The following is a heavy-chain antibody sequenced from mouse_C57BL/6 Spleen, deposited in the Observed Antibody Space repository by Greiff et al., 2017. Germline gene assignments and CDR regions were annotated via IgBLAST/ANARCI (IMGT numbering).Heavy chain of an antibody. V-gene: IGHV1-69*01. CDR1: GYTFTSYW. CDR2: IDPSDSYT. Sequence: VQLQQSGAELVMPGASVKLSCKASGYTFTSYWMHWVKQRPGQGLEWIGEIDPSDSYTNYNQKFKGKSTLTVDKSSSTAYMQLSSLTSEDSAVYYCARGGNYGGDYWGQGTTLTVSS. J-gene: IGHJ2*01. CDR3: ARGGNYGGDY. D-gene: IGHD1-1*02.